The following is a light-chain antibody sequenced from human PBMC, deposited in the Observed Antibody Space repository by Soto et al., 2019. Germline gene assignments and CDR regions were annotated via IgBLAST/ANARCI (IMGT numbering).Light chain of an antibody. V-gene: IGKV1-39*01. CDR1: QTVSKF. CDR3: QQTYSLPRT. J-gene: IGKJ1*01. CDR2: SAS. Sequence: DVQITQSPSSLSSSVGDSVTIDCLSSQTVSKFVNWYQQKPVKVPDLLIYSASTLYSGVPSRFSGSGSGTEFTLTISNLQPEDFATYYCQQTYSLPRTFAQGTKVDTK.